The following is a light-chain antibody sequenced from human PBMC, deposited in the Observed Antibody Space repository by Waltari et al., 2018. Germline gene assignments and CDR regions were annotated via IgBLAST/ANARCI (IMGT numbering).Light chain of an antibody. J-gene: IGLJ2*01. CDR3: TSFTSSSVLDVI. V-gene: IGLV2-14*01. CDR2: EVN. Sequence: QSTLPQPASVSGSPGQSITISCPGTSSDIGRYNYVSCYQQHPGKAPKLLIYEVNNRPSGVSDRFSGSKSDKTASLTISGLQAEDEGDYYCTSFTSSSVLDVIFGGGTKLTVL. CDR1: SSDIGRYNY.